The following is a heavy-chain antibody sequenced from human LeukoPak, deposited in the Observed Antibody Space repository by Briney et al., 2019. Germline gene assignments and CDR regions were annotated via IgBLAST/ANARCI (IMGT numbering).Heavy chain of an antibody. D-gene: IGHD3/OR15-3a*01. Sequence: SLRLSCAASGFTFSSYAMHWVRQAPGKGLEWVAVISYDGSNKYYADSVKGRFTISRDNSKNTLYLQMNSLRAEDTAVYYCARDSGLNWFDPWGQGTLVTVSS. J-gene: IGHJ5*02. CDR1: GFTFSSYA. CDR2: ISYDGSNK. V-gene: IGHV3-30*01. CDR3: ARDSGLNWFDP.